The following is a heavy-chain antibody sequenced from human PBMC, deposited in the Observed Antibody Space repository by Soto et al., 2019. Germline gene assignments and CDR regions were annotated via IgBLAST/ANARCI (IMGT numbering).Heavy chain of an antibody. CDR3: AREGSVYYDSSGFDY. D-gene: IGHD3-22*01. J-gene: IGHJ4*02. Sequence: PSETLSLTCTVSGGSISSGDYYWSWIRQPPGKGLEWIGYIYYSGSTYYNPSLKSRVTISVDTSKNQFSLKLSSVTAADTAVYYCAREGSVYYDSSGFDYWGQGTLATVSS. CDR2: IYYSGST. CDR1: GGSISSGDYY. V-gene: IGHV4-30-4*01.